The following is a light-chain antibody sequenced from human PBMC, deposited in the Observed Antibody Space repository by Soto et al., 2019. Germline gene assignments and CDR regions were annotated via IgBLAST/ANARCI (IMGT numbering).Light chain of an antibody. CDR1: QSVGSY. CDR2: DAS. Sequence: EIVLTQSPATLSLYPGERATLSCRASQSVGSYLGWYQQKPGQAPRLLIYDASNRATGIPARFSGSGSGTDFTLTISSLEPEDFAVYYCQQRSNWPPGLTFGGGTKVEIK. J-gene: IGKJ4*01. V-gene: IGKV3-11*01. CDR3: QQRSNWPPGLT.